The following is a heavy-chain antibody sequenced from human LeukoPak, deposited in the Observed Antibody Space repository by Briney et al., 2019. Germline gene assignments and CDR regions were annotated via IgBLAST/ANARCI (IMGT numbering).Heavy chain of an antibody. CDR2: ISGSGENT. D-gene: IGHD5-12*01. V-gene: IGHV3-23*01. J-gene: IGHJ4*02. Sequence: QPGGSLRLSCAASGFTFSTYAMRWVRQAPGKGLEWVSAISGSGENTPYADSVKGRFAISRDNTKNTLYLQMNSLRAEDTAVYYCAKARGYDQYYFDFWGQGTLVTVSS. CDR3: AKARGYDQYYFDF. CDR1: GFTFSTYA.